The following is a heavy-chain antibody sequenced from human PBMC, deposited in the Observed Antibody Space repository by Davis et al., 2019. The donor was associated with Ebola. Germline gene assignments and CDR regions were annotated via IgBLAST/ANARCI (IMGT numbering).Heavy chain of an antibody. Sequence: SETLSLTCTVSGGSITSYYWSWIRQPPGKGLEWIGYIYYSGSTNYNPSLKGRVSISADTSKHQFSLKLSSMTAADTAVYYCARQHTSGHMMLFDYWGQGTLVTVSS. D-gene: IGHD6-19*01. CDR3: ARQHTSGHMMLFDY. CDR1: GGSITSYY. CDR2: IYYSGST. J-gene: IGHJ4*02. V-gene: IGHV4-59*08.